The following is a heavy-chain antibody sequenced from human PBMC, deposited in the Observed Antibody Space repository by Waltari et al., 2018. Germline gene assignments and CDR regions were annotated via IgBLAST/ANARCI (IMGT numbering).Heavy chain of an antibody. CDR2: IKQDGSEK. CDR3: VREGNSKAI. CDR1: GFTFSSYW. V-gene: IGHV3-7*01. Sequence: EVQLVESGGGLVQPGGSVRLSCADSGFTFSSYWMSWVRQAPGKGLEWVANIKQDGSEKYYVDSVKGRFIISRDNAKNSLYLQMNSLRAEDTAVYYCVREGNSKAIWGQGTMVTVSS. J-gene: IGHJ3*02.